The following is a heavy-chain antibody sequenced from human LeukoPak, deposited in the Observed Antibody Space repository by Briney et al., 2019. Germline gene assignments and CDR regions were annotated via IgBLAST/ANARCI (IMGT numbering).Heavy chain of an antibody. CDR2: ISSSGSTI. V-gene: IGHV3-11*04. Sequence: LSLTCTVSGGSISSSSYYWGWIRQAPGKGLEWVSYISSSGSTIYYADSVKGRFTISRDNAKNSLYLQMNSLRAEDTAVYYCARRRGYSYGHYYYYYYMDVWGKGTTVTVSS. J-gene: IGHJ6*03. D-gene: IGHD5-18*01. CDR3: ARRRGYSYGHYYYYYYMDV. CDR1: GGSISSSSYY.